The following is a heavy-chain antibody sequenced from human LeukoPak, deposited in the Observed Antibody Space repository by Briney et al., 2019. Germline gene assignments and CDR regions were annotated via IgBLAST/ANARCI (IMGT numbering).Heavy chain of an antibody. J-gene: IGHJ5*02. CDR1: GFTFSSYS. Sequence: KAGGSLRLSCAASGFTFSSYSMNWVRQAPGKGLEWVSSISSTSSYTYYADSVKGRFTVSRDNTKNSLYLQMNSLRAEDTAIYYCARGSNWFDPWGQGTLVTVSS. CDR2: ISSTSSYT. V-gene: IGHV3-21*01. CDR3: ARGSNWFDP.